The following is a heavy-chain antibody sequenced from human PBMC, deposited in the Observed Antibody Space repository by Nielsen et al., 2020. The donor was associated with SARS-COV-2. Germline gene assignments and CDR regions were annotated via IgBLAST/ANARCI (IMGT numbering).Heavy chain of an antibody. J-gene: IGHJ6*03. CDR2: IYSGGST. CDR3: AKGGVPASRSHYSYYYMDV. CDR1: GFTVSSNY. Sequence: GESLKISCAASGFTVSSNYMSWVRQAPGKGLEWVSVIYSGGSTYYADSVKGRFTISRDNSKNTLYLQMNSLRAEDTAVYYCAKGGVPASRSHYSYYYMDVWGKGTTVTVSS. V-gene: IGHV3-66*01. D-gene: IGHD2-2*01.